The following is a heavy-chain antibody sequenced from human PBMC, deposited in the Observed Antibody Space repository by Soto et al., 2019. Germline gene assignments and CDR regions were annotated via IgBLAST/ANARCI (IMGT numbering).Heavy chain of an antibody. J-gene: IGHJ6*02. CDR3: AKNGQPPYYYYGMDV. CDR1: GYTFSRYG. CDR2: ISGYNGDT. D-gene: IGHD2-8*01. V-gene: IGHV1-18*01. Sequence: QGQLVQSGPEAKKPGASVKVSCKASGYTFSRYGISWVRQAPGQGLEWMGWISGYNGDTKYAQKVQGRVTMTIDTYXXTAYMELRSLTSDDTAIYYCAKNGQPPYYYYGMDVWGQGTTVTVSS.